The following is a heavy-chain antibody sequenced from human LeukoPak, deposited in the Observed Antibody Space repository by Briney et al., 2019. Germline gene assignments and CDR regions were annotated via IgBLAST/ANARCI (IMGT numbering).Heavy chain of an antibody. CDR1: GGSIRSYY. V-gene: IGHV4-4*07. CDR3: ARSNYFYDSSGPFDY. CDR2: IYTSGST. J-gene: IGHJ4*02. Sequence: PSETLSLTCTVSGGSIRSYYWSWIRQPAGKGLEWIGRIYTSGSTNYNPSLKSRLTMSVDTSKNQFSMKLSSVTAAETAVYYCARSNYFYDSSGPFDYWGQGTLVTVSS. D-gene: IGHD3-22*01.